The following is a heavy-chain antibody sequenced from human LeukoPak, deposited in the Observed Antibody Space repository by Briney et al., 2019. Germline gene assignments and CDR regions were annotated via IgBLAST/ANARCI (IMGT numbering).Heavy chain of an antibody. V-gene: IGHV3-11*01. D-gene: IGHD3-22*01. CDR1: GFTFSDYY. CDR3: ARENSSGYYPYYYYYGMDV. CDR2: ISSSGSTI. J-gene: IGHJ6*02. Sequence: PGGSLRLSCAASGFTFSDYYMSWIRQAPGKGLEWVSYISSSGSTIYYADSVEGRFTISRDNAKNSLYLQMNSLRAEDTAVYYCARENSSGYYPYYYYYGMDVWGQGTTVTVSS.